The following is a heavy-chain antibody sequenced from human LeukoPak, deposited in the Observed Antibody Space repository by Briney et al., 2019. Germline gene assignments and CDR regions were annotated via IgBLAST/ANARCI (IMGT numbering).Heavy chain of an antibody. J-gene: IGHJ5*02. CDR3: TKEGLGSGSPRSAWFDP. CDR1: GGSFSGYY. D-gene: IGHD3-10*01. V-gene: IGHV4-34*01. CDR2: INHSGST. Sequence: SETLSLTCAVYGGSFSGYYWSWIRQPPGKGLEWIGEINHSGSTNYNPSLKSRVTISVDTSKNQFSLKLSSVTAADTAVYYCTKEGLGSGSPRSAWFDPWGQGTLVTVSS.